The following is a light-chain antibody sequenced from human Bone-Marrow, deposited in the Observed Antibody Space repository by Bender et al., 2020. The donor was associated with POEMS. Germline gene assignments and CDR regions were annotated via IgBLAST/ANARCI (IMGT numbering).Light chain of an antibody. CDR3: KEWDAYAVV. V-gene: IGLV3-1*01. Sequence: SYEVTQPPSVSVSPGQTASITCPGDDLGDKYVAWYQQKPGQSPVLVIYQDTKRPSGIPERFSGSNSGNTATLTISGTQGMDEADNYGKEWDAYAVVFGGGTKLSVL. J-gene: IGLJ2*01. CDR1: DLGDKY. CDR2: QDT.